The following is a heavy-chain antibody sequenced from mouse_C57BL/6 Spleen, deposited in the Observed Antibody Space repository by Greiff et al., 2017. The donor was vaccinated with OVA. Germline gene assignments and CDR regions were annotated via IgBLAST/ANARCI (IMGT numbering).Heavy chain of an antibody. CDR3: ARGQHYWYFDV. J-gene: IGHJ1*03. CDR1: GFTFSSYA. V-gene: IGHV5-4*01. CDR2: ISDGGSYT. Sequence: EVQRVESGGGLVKPGGSLKLSCAASGFTFSSYAMSWVRPTPEKRLEWVATISDGGSYTYYPDNVKGRFTISRDNAKNTLYLQMSHLKSEDTAMYYCARGQHYWYFDVWGTGTTVTVSS.